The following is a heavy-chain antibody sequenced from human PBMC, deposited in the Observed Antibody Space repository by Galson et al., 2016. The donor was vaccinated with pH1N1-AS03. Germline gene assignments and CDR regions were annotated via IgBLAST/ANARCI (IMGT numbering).Heavy chain of an antibody. Sequence: SLRLSCAASGFTFSSFSMNWFRQTPERGLEWVAAITDSSNYIYYTESVKGRFTISRDNAKNSLCLQMNSLRVEDTAFYYCVRGWVRQFSDYWGQGTLVTVSS. CDR1: GFTFSSFS. J-gene: IGHJ4*02. D-gene: IGHD5-24*01. V-gene: IGHV3-21*01. CDR3: VRGWVRQFSDY. CDR2: ITDSSNYI.